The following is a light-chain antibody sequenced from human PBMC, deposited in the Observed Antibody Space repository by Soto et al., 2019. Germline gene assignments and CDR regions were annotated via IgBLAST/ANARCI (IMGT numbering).Light chain of an antibody. J-gene: IGLJ2*01. CDR3: SSYAGSSLPVA. V-gene: IGLV2-8*01. Sequence: QSALTQHPSASGSPGQSVTISCTGASSDVGGYNFVSWYQHHPGKAPRLMIYDVTQRPSGVPDRFSGSKSGNTASLTVSGLQVDDQAYYYCSSYAGSSLPVAFGGGTKLTVL. CDR1: SSDVGGYNF. CDR2: DVT.